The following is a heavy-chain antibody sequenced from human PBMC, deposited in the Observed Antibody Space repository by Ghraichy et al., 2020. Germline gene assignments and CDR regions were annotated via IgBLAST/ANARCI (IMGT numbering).Heavy chain of an antibody. Sequence: GESLNISCAASGFTFSNSWMSWVRQAPGKGLEWVASIKYDGIDLHYVDSVEGRFTISRDNAKNSLFLQMNSLRADDTAVYYCARLMGTVTTFESWGQGTLVSVSS. CDR1: GFTFSNSW. J-gene: IGHJ4*02. V-gene: IGHV3-7*03. CDR3: ARLMGTVTTFES. D-gene: IGHD1-7*01. CDR2: IKYDGIDL.